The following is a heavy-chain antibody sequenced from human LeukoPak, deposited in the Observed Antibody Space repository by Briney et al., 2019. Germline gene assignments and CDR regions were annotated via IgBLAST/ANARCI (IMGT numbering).Heavy chain of an antibody. J-gene: IGHJ1*01. CDR2: ISSSSSTI. CDR3: AREGRRGIAARHAEYFQH. Sequence: PGGSLRLSCAASGFTFSSYSMNWIRQAPGKGLEWVSYISSSSSTIYYADSVKGRFTISRDNSKNTLYLQMNSLRAEDTAVYYCAREGRRGIAARHAEYFQHWGQGTLVTVSS. CDR1: GFTFSSYS. D-gene: IGHD6-6*01. V-gene: IGHV3-48*01.